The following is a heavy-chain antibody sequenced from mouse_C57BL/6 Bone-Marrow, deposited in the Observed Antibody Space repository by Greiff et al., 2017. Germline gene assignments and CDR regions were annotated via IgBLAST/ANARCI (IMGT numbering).Heavy chain of an antibody. J-gene: IGHJ4*01. CDR2: IDPSDSYT. Sequence: VKLQQSGAELVKPGASVKLSCKASGYTFTSYWMQWVKQRPGQGLEWIGEIDPSDSYTNSNQKFKGKATLTVDTSSSTAYMQLSSLTSEDSAVYYCAREDYGSSLYAMDYWGQGTSVTVSS. D-gene: IGHD1-1*01. CDR1: GYTFTSYW. CDR3: AREDYGSSLYAMDY. V-gene: IGHV1-50*01.